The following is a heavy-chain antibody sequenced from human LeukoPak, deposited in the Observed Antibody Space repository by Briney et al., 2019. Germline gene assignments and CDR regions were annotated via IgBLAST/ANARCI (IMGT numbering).Heavy chain of an antibody. CDR1: GYTFTSYE. J-gene: IGHJ4*02. D-gene: IGHD3-22*01. CDR2: MNPDSGDT. CDR3: GRGLGSYDSSELTWPMISL. V-gene: IGHV1-8*01. Sequence: ASVKVSCKASGYTFTSYEINWVRQATGHGLEWMGWMNPDSGDTAYAQKFQGRITMTRSTSITTAYMELCSLRSEDTAVYYCGRGLGSYDSSELTWPMISLWGQGTQVTVSS.